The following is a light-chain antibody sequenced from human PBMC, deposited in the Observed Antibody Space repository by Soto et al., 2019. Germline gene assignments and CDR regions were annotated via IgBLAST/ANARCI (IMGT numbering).Light chain of an antibody. J-gene: IGKJ2*01. CDR2: TAS. CDR3: QQSYSTPYT. CDR1: QRVTTY. Sequence: IQMTQSPSSLSASVGDRVTITCRASQRVTTYLNWYQQKPGKAPKLLIPTASTLQRGVPSRFSGSWSGTDFTLTITTLQPGDFATYFGQQSYSTPYTFGQGTKLEIK. V-gene: IGKV1-39*01.